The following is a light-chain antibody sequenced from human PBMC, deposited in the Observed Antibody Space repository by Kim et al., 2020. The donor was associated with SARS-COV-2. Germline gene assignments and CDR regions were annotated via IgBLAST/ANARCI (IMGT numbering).Light chain of an antibody. V-gene: IGKV3-11*01. J-gene: IGKJ5*01. Sequence: SLCPGQRATLSCRASQKVRPYVAWYQQKPGQSPRLLIYDASNRATGIPARFSGSGSGTDFTLTISSLEPEDFAVYYCQQRGNWPTFGQGTRLEIK. CDR1: QKVRPY. CDR3: QQRGNWPT. CDR2: DAS.